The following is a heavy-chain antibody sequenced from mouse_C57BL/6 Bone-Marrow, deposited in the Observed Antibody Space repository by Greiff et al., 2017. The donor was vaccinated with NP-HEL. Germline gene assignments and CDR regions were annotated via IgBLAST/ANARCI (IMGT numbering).Heavy chain of an antibody. CDR3: ESPITTEGFAY. J-gene: IGHJ3*01. CDR1: GYSFTDYN. V-gene: IGHV1-39*01. CDR2: INPNYGTT. Sequence: EVKLQESGPELVKPGASVKISCKASGYSFTDYNMNWVKQSNGKSLEWIGVINPNYGTTSYNQKFKGKATLTVDQSSSTAYMQLNSLTSEDSAVYYCESPITTEGFAYWGQGTLVTVSA. D-gene: IGHD1-1*01.